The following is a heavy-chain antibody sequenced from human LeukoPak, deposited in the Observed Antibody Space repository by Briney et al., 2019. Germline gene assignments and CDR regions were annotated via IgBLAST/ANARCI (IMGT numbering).Heavy chain of an antibody. V-gene: IGHV4-34*01. CDR3: AGGVAAPHY. D-gene: IGHD6-6*01. CDR1: GGSFSGYY. Sequence: SETLSLTCAVYGGSFSGYYWSWIRQPPGKGLEWIGEINHSGSTNYNPSLKSRVTISVDTSKNQFSLKLSSVTAADTAVYYCAGGVAAPHYWGQGTLVTVSS. CDR2: INHSGST. J-gene: IGHJ4*02.